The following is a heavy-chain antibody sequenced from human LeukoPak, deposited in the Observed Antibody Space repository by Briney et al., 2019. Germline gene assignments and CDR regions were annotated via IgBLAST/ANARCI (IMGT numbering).Heavy chain of an antibody. CDR2: IYTSGST. V-gene: IGHV4-4*07. CDR3: ARVFDDSSNGMDV. Sequence: SETLSLTCTVSGGSISSYYWSWIRQPAGKGLEWIGRIYTSGSTNYNPSRKRRVTMSVDTSKNQFSLKVSSVAAADTAVYYCARVFDDSSNGMDVWGEGTTVTVS. D-gene: IGHD3-3*01. CDR1: GGSISSYY. J-gene: IGHJ6*02.